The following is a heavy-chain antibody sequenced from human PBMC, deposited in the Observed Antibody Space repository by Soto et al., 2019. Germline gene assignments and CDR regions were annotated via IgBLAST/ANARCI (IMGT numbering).Heavy chain of an antibody. CDR2: INPNSGGT. CDR1: GYTFTGYY. CDR3: ARGAVLRYFDWLFHPYYFDF. V-gene: IGHV1-2*04. Sequence: GASVKVSCKASGYTFTGYYMHWVRQAPGQGLEWMGWINPNSGGTNYAQKFQGWVTMTRDTSISTAYMELSRLRSDDTAVYYCARGAVLRYFDWLFHPYYFDFCGQGIRVTVAS. J-gene: IGHJ4*02. D-gene: IGHD3-9*01.